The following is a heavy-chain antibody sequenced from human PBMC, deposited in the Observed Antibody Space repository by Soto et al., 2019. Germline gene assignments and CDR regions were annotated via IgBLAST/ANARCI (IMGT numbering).Heavy chain of an antibody. V-gene: IGHV1-18*01. D-gene: IGHD1-26*01. Sequence: QVQLMQSGAEVKEPGASVKVSCKASGYTFTNFGITWVRQAPGQGLEWMGWISAYSAYTNYSQKLQGRVSMTTHTSTSTAYMELRSLRSDDTAVYYCARDAPRPSTYAFDIWGRGTMVTVSS. CDR3: ARDAPRPSTYAFDI. CDR1: GYTFTNFG. J-gene: IGHJ3*02. CDR2: ISAYSAYT.